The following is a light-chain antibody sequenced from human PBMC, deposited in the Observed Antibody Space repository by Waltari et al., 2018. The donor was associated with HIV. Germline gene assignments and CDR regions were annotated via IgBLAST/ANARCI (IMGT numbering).Light chain of an antibody. CDR3: QQYNSHSYT. V-gene: IGKV1-5*03. CDR1: QIIENW. J-gene: IGKJ2*01. Sequence: DVQMTPSPATLSASVGDRVSITCRASQIIENWLAWYQQKAGQPPELLIYKTSYLQSGVPTRFCGSGSVADFTLTIDVLQPEDFANYYCQQYNSHSYTFGQGTKL. CDR2: KTS.